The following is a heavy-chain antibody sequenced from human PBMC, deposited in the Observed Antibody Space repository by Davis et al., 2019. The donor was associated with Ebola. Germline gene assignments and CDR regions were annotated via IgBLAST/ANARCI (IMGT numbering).Heavy chain of an antibody. Sequence: MPSETLSLTCAVSGGSISSSNWWSWVRQPPGKGLEWIGEISQSGSTNYNPSLKSRVTISVDTSKNQFSLKLSSVTAADTAVYYCARVRAYYYYYGMDVWGQGTTVTVSS. D-gene: IGHD4-17*01. CDR1: GGSISSSNW. V-gene: IGHV4-4*02. J-gene: IGHJ6*02. CDR3: ARVRAYYYYYGMDV. CDR2: ISQSGST.